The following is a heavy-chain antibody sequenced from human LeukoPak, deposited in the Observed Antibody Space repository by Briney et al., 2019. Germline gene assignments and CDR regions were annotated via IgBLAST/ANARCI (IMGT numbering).Heavy chain of an antibody. V-gene: IGHV4-34*01. D-gene: IGHD1-14*01. J-gene: IGHJ4*02. Sequence: PSETLSLTCAVYGGSFSGYCWSWIRQPPGRGLEWIGEINHSGSTNYNPPLKSRVTISVDTSKNQFSLKLSSVTAADTAVYYCARAVALSGFDYWGQGTLVTVSS. CDR3: ARAVALSGFDY. CDR1: GGSFSGYC. CDR2: INHSGST.